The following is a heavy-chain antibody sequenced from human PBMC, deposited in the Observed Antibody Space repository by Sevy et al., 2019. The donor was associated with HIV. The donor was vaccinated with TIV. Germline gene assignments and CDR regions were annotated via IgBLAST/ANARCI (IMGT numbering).Heavy chain of an antibody. D-gene: IGHD3-10*01. CDR3: ARDHPAWFGELFSTDYYYGMDV. CDR2: ISAYNGNT. V-gene: IGHV1-18*04. Sequence: ASVKVSCKASGYTFTSYGISWVRQAPGQGLEWMGWISAYNGNTNYAQKLQGRVTMTTDTSTSTAYMELRSLRSDDTDVYYCARDHPAWFGELFSTDYYYGMDVWGQGTTVTVSS. J-gene: IGHJ6*02. CDR1: GYTFTSYG.